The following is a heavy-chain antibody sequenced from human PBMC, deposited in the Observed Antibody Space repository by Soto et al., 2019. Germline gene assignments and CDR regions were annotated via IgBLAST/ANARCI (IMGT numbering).Heavy chain of an antibody. CDR1: VIVLYTSL. CDR3: ARESRFLESLSLYGFDP. J-gene: IGHJ5*02. CDR2: ISSSSSTI. D-gene: IGHD3-3*01. V-gene: IGHV3-48*02. Sequence: GSLSLPCALSVIVLYTSLMKSHSHELGKGLEWVSYISSSSSTIYYADSVKGRFTISRDNANISLYLQMNSLRDDDTAVYYCARESRFLESLSLYGFDPWGQGTLVTVSS.